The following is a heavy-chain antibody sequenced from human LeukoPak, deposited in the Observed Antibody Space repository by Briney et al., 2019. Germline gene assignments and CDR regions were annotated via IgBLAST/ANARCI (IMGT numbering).Heavy chain of an antibody. Sequence: ASVKVSCKASGYTFTSYDISWVRQAPGQGLGWMGWISAYNGNTNYAQKLQGRVTMTTDTSTSTAYMELRSLRSDDTAVYYCARVKGIAVARPILNWFDPWGQGTLVTVSS. V-gene: IGHV1-18*01. CDR3: ARVKGIAVARPILNWFDP. CDR1: GYTFTSYD. D-gene: IGHD6-19*01. J-gene: IGHJ5*02. CDR2: ISAYNGNT.